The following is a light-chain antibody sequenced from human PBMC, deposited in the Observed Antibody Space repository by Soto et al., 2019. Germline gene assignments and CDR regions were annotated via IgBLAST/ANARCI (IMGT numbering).Light chain of an antibody. V-gene: IGKV3D-20*02. Sequence: EIVLTQSPGTLSLSPWERATLSCSASQSVSSSYLAWYQQKPGQAPRLLIYGASSRATGIPDRFSGSGSGTDFTLTISSLEPEDFAVYYCQHRTSWPWTFGQGTKVDTK. CDR2: GAS. CDR1: QSVSSSY. J-gene: IGKJ1*01. CDR3: QHRTSWPWT.